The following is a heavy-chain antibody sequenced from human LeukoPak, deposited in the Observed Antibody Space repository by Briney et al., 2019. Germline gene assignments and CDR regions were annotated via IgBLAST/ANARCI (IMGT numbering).Heavy chain of an antibody. CDR2: IKTDGSIT. Sequence: GGSLRLACAASGSTFSSSWVHWVRQVRGKGLVWVWLIKTDGSITSYADYEKRRLTIASDNAENTLYLQMNSLRAEDTAGYYCARDGNTPVVPIDYWGRGTLVTVSS. V-gene: IGHV3-74*01. CDR1: GSTFSSSW. J-gene: IGHJ4*02. D-gene: IGHD5-18*01. CDR3: ARDGNTPVVPIDY.